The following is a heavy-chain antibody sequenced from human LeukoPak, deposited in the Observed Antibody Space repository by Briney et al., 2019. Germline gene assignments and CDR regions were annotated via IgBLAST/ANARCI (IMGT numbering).Heavy chain of an antibody. CDR1: GFTFSSYW. Sequence: SGGSLRLSCAAYGFTFSSYWMHWVRQAPGKGLVWVSRINTDGGSTSYADSVKGRFTISRDSAKNTLYLQMNSLRAEDTAVYYCARGVLYYGSGSHLDYWGQGTLVTVSS. CDR2: INTDGGST. CDR3: ARGVLYYGSGSHLDY. D-gene: IGHD3-10*01. J-gene: IGHJ4*02. V-gene: IGHV3-74*01.